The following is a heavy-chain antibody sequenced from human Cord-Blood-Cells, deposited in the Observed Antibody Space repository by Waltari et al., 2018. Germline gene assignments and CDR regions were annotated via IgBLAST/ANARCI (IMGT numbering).Heavy chain of an antibody. J-gene: IGHJ4*02. CDR3: ARRRPPWGSNYCDY. CDR2: ISQSGST. CDR1: GGSFSGYY. Sequence: QVQLQQWGAGLLKPSETLSLTCAVYGGSFSGYYWSWIRQPPGKGLAWIGEISQSGSTNSSPCHKSRVTISVDTSKNQFSLKLSSVTAADTAGYYCARRRPPWGSNYCDYWGQGTLVTVSS. V-gene: IGHV4-34*01. D-gene: IGHD7-27*01.